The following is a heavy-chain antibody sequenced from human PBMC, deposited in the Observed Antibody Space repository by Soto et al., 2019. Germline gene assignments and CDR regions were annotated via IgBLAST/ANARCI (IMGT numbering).Heavy chain of an antibody. J-gene: IGHJ6*02. CDR1: GYSFTSYW. V-gene: IGHV5-10-1*01. Sequence: GESLKISRKGSGYSFTSYWLRWVRQMPGKGLEWMGRSDPSDSYTNYSPSFQGHGTISADKSISTAYLQWSSLKASDTAMYYCAREGNIVATIVDYYYGMDVWGQATTVTVSS. D-gene: IGHD5-12*01. CDR3: AREGNIVATIVDYYYGMDV. CDR2: SDPSDSYT.